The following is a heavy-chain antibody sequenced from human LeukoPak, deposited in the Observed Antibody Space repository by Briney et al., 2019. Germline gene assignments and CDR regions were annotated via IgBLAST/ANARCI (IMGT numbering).Heavy chain of an antibody. Sequence: WIQPGGSLRLSCAASGFSCSRHELNWVRQAPGKGLEWVSYITPCGTNIYYADSVKGRFTISRHNARNSLYLQMNSLRTEDTAVYYCVRDGSSWGNFDYWGQGTLVSVSS. CDR3: VRDGSSWGNFDY. J-gene: IGHJ4*02. CDR2: ITPCGTNI. D-gene: IGHD7-27*01. V-gene: IGHV3-48*03. CDR1: GFSCSRHE.